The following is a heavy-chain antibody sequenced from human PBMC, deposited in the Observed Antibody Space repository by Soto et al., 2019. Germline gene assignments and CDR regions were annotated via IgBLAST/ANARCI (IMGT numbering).Heavy chain of an antibody. V-gene: IGHV3-30*04. CDR2: ISFDEKNK. CDR3: ARDKRSWDVVYCDYYNGMDV. J-gene: IGHJ6*02. D-gene: IGHD2-21*01. Sequence: QVQLVESGGGVVQPGRSLRLSCAASGFTFSSYALHWVRQAPGKGLEWVAVISFDEKNKYYADSVKGRFTISRDNSKNTLYLQMNNLRAEDAAIYDWARDKRSWDVVYCDYYNGMDVWGRGTTVTVSS. CDR1: GFTFSSYA.